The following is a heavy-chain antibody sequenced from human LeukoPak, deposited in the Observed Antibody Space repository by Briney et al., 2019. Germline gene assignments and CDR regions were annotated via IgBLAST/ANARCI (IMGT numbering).Heavy chain of an antibody. V-gene: IGHV4-59*01. CDR3: TRVDRHGYSDY. CDR1: SGSISNYY. J-gene: IGHJ4*02. D-gene: IGHD5-24*01. Sequence: SETLSLTCSVTSGSISNYYWSWIRQPPGKGLEWIGYTYYSGSTKYNPSLKSRLTISVDMSKNQFSLRLTSVTAADTALYYCTRVDRHGYSDYWGQGTLVTISS. CDR2: TYYSGST.